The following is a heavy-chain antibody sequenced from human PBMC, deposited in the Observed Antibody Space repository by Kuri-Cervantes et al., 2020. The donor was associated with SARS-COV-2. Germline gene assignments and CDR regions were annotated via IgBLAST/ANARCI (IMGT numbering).Heavy chain of an antibody. CDR3: AKEIRLYYYMDV. Sequence: GGSLRLSCVASGFSSSDYAMSWVRQTPGKGLEWISVISGSAGRTYYADSVKGRFTVSKDNFRNTLYLQMNSLRAEDTAVYYCAKEIRLYYYMDVWGNGTPVTVSS. CDR2: ISGSAGRT. CDR1: GFSSSDYA. V-gene: IGHV3-23*01. J-gene: IGHJ6*03. D-gene: IGHD6-19*01.